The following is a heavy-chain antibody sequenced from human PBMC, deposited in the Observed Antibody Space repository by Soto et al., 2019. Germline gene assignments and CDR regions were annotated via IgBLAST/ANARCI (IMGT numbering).Heavy chain of an antibody. V-gene: IGHV3-30*18. D-gene: IGHD3-9*01. J-gene: IGHJ4*02. CDR3: AKDTGLRYFDWLLDY. CDR1: GFTFSSYG. CDR2: ISYDGSNK. Sequence: QVQLVESGGGVVQPGRSLRLSCAASGFTFSSYGMHWVRQAPGKGLEWVAVISYDGSNKYYADSVTGRFTISRDNSKNTLYLQMNSLRAEDTAVYYCAKDTGLRYFDWLLDYWGQGTLVTVSS.